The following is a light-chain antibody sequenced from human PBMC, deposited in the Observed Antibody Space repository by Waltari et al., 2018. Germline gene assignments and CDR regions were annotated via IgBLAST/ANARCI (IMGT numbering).Light chain of an antibody. CDR2: ANT. V-gene: IGLV1-40*01. Sequence: QSVLTQPPSVSGAPGQRVTISCTGSNSTVGAGYGVHWYQQIQGAAPKLLIYANTKRPTGVPDRFSGSKSGTSASLAITGLQAEDEADYYCQSFDRTLSVVFGGGTKVTVL. CDR1: NSTVGAGYG. CDR3: QSFDRTLSVV. J-gene: IGLJ3*02.